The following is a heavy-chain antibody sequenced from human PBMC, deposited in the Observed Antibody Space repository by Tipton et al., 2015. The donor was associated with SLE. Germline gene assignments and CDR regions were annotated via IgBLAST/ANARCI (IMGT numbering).Heavy chain of an antibody. J-gene: IGHJ4*02. Sequence: TLSLTCTVSGGSISSSSYYWGWIRQPPGKGLEWIGSIYYSGSTYYNPSLKSRVTISVDTSKNQFSLKLSSVTAADTAVYYCARSEDYGGNRGGYYFDYWGQGTLVTVSS. V-gene: IGHV4-39*01. CDR3: ARSEDYGGNRGGYYFDY. CDR2: IYYSGST. CDR1: GGSISSSSYY. D-gene: IGHD4-23*01.